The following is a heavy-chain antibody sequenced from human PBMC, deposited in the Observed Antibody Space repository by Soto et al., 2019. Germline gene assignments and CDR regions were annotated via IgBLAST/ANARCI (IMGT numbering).Heavy chain of an antibody. J-gene: IGHJ4*02. CDR1: GYTFTSYT. V-gene: IGHV1-3*01. CDR3: ARDRGSSWPKNFDY. CDR2: INAGNGNT. Sequence: QVQLVQSGAEVKKPGASVKVSCKASGYTFTSYTMHWVRQAPGQRLEWMGWINAGNGNTKYSQKFQGRVTITRDTSASTASMELSSLRSEDTAVYYCARDRGSSWPKNFDYWGQGTLVTVSS. D-gene: IGHD6-13*01.